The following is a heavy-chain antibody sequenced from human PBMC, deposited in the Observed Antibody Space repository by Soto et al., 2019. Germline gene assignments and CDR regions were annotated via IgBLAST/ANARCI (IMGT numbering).Heavy chain of an antibody. J-gene: IGHJ6*02. CDR1: GGTFSSYA. D-gene: IGHD3-3*01. CDR3: AGGSDFWSGDYGMDV. Sequence: GASVKVSCKASGGTFSSYAISWVRQAPGQGLEWMGGIIPIFGTANYAQKFQGRVTITADESTSTAYMELSSLRSEDTAVYYCAGGSDFWSGDYGMDVWGQGTTVTVSS. CDR2: IIPIFGTA. V-gene: IGHV1-69*13.